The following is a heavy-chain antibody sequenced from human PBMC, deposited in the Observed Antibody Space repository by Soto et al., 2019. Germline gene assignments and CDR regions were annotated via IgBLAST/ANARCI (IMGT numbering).Heavy chain of an antibody. V-gene: IGHV3-30*18. CDR1: GFTFSSYG. CDR2: ISYDGSNK. J-gene: IGHJ6*02. CDR3: AKDPQRMEIMPYYYYGMDV. D-gene: IGHD6-25*01. Sequence: QVQLVESGGGVVQPGRSLRLSCAASGFTFSSYGMHWVRQAPGKGLEWVAVISYDGSNKYYADSVKGRFTISRDNSKNTLYLQMNSLRAEDTAVYYCAKDPQRMEIMPYYYYGMDVWGQGTTVTVSS.